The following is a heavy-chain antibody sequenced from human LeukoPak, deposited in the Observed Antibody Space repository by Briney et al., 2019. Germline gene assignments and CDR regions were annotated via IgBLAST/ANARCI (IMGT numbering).Heavy chain of an antibody. D-gene: IGHD3-16*01. CDR2: INHSGST. J-gene: IGHJ4*02. CDR3: ARGRGYGY. Sequence: SETLSHTCAVYGGSFSGYYWSWIRQPPGKGLEWIGEINHSGSTNYNPSLKSRVTISVDTSKNQFSLKLSSVTAADTAVYYCARGRGYGYWGQGTLVTVSS. V-gene: IGHV4-34*01. CDR1: GGSFSGYY.